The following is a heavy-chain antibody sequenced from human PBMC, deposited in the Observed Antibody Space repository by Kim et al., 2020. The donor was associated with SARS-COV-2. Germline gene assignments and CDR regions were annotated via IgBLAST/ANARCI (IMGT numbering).Heavy chain of an antibody. D-gene: IGHD4-17*01. J-gene: IGHJ4*02. V-gene: IGHV1-18*01. CDR3: ALSRRGPTVTVDY. Sequence: YAPKLQGRVTMTTDTSTSTAYMELRSLRSDDTAVYYCALSRRGPTVTVDYWGQGTLVTVSS.